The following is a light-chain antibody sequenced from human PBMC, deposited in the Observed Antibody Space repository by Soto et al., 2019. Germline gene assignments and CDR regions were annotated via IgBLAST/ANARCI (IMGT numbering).Light chain of an antibody. Sequence: EIVLTQSPGTLSLSPGERVTLSCRASQSISNNHLAWYQQKPGQAPRLLIHGTSNRATGIPDRFSGSGSGTDFTLTSSRLEPEDFAVDYCEYYGNSIIFGGGTKVEIK. CDR3: EYYGNSII. V-gene: IGKV3-20*01. J-gene: IGKJ4*01. CDR2: GTS. CDR1: QSISNNH.